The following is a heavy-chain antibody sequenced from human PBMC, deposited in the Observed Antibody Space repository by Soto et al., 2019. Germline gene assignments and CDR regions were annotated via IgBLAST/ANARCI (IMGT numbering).Heavy chain of an antibody. CDR3: ARARDFWSGYSPSPYYYYGMDV. CDR2: INAGNGNT. CDR1: GYTFTSYA. J-gene: IGHJ6*02. V-gene: IGHV1-3*01. Sequence: ASVKVSCKASGYTFTSYAMHWVRQAPGQRLEWMGWINAGNGNTKYSQKFQGRVTITRETSASTAYMELGSLRSEDTAVYYCARARDFWSGYSPSPYYYYGMDVWGQGTTVTVSS. D-gene: IGHD3-3*01.